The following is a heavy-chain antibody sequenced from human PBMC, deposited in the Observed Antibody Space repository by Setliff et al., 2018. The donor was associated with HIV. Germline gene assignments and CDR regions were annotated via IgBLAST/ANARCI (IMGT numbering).Heavy chain of an antibody. J-gene: IGHJ6*03. D-gene: IGHD6-6*01. CDR2: IYHSGST. CDR1: GGSFSTSNW. V-gene: IGHV4-4*02. CDR3: ARGPLYSTSQGYYMDV. Sequence: SETLSLTCGVSGGSFSTSNWWSWVRQPPGKGLEWIGEIYHSGSTNYNPSLKSRVTRLVDKAKDQLSLKLNSVTAADTAVYYCARGPLYSTSQGYYMDVWGKGTTGTVSS.